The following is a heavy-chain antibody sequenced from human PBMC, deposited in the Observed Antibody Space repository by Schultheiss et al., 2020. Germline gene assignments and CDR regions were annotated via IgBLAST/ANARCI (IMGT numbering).Heavy chain of an antibody. CDR2: ISSNGGST. V-gene: IGHV3-64D*06. D-gene: IGHD6-13*01. CDR1: GFTFSSYA. Sequence: GESLKISCSASGFTFSSYAMHWVRQAPGKGLEYVSAISSNGGSTYYADSVKGRFTISRDNSKNTLYLQMSSLRAEDTAVYYCVKGDSSSLVGYFDYWGQGTLVTVAS. CDR3: VKGDSSSLVGYFDY. J-gene: IGHJ4*02.